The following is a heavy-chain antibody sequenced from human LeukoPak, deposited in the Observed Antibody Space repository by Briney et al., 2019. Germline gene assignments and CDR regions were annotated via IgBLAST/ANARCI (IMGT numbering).Heavy chain of an antibody. CDR1: GYTFTGYY. CDR2: FDPEDGET. V-gene: IGHV1-24*01. CDR3: ATCMTTVTTWWFDP. J-gene: IGHJ5*02. Sequence: ASVKVSCKASGYTFTGYYMHWVRQAPGKGLEWMGGFDPEDGETIYAQKFQGRVTMTEDTSTDTAYMELSSLRSEDTAVYYCATCMTTVTTWWFDPWGQGTLVTVSS. D-gene: IGHD4-17*01.